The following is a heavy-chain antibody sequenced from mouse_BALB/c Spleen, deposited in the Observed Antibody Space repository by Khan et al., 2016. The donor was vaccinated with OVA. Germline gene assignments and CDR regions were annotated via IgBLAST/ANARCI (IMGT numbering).Heavy chain of an antibody. CDR3: ARHYYGSNLYWFVDV. Sequence: QVQLQQSGAELVKPGASVKLSCKASGYMFSTYDINWVRQRPEQGLEWIGWIFPGDDSTKYNEKFKGKATLTTDKSSGTAYMQLSRLTSEDSAVYFCARHYYGSNLYWFVDVWGAGTTVTVSS. J-gene: IGHJ1*01. V-gene: IGHV1-85*01. D-gene: IGHD1-1*01. CDR2: IFPGDDST. CDR1: GYMFSTYD.